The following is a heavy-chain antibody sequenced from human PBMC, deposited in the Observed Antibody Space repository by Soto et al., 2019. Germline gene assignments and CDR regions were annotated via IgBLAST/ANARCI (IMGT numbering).Heavy chain of an antibody. V-gene: IGHV3-30*18. CDR3: AKEGTHLYYFAY. J-gene: IGHJ4*02. Sequence: PGGSLRLSCAASGFTFSSYGMHWVRQAPGKGLEWVAVISYDGSNKYYADSVKGRFTISRDNSKNTLYLQMNSLRAEDTAVYYCAKEGTHLYYFAYWGQGTLVTVSS. CDR1: GFTFSSYG. CDR2: ISYDGSNK.